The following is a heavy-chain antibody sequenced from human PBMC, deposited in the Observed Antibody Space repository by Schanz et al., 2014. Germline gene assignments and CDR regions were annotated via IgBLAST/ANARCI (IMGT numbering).Heavy chain of an antibody. Sequence: EGQLAESGGGLVQPGGSLRLSCAVSGFTVSSNHMSWVRQAPGKGLEWVSVIYSGIGAYYADSVKDRFTVSRDNSKNTVHLQMNRLRAEDTAVYYCARVHHYDPSGWGYFDYWGQGALVTVSS. V-gene: IGHV3-66*01. J-gene: IGHJ4*02. CDR1: GFTVSSNH. D-gene: IGHD3-22*01. CDR3: ARVHHYDPSGWGYFDY. CDR2: IYSGIGA.